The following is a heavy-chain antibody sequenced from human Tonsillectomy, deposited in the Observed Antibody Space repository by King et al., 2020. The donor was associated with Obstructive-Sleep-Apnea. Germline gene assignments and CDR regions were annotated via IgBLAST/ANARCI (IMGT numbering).Heavy chain of an antibody. V-gene: IGHV3-30*02. CDR1: GFTFSSYA. D-gene: IGHD2-21*02. CDR3: AKDLSDPFYYHYGMDV. CDR2: IRYDGRNK. J-gene: IGHJ6*02. Sequence: VQLVESGGGVVQPGGSLRLSCAASGFTFSSYAMQWVRQAPGRGLEWVAFIRYDGRNKYYADSVKGRFTISRDNSKNTLYLQMNSLRPEDTAVYYCAKDLSDPFYYHYGMDVWGQGTTVTVSS.